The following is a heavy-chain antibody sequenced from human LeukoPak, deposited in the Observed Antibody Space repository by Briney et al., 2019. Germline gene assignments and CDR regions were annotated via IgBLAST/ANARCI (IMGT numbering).Heavy chain of an antibody. Sequence: ASVKVTCKASGYTFTSYYMHWVRQAPGQGLEWMGIINPSGGSTSYAQKFQGRVTMTRDMSTSTVCMELSSLRSEDTAVYYCARDGVVVNDEGGFDYWGQGTLVTVSS. CDR3: ARDGVVVNDEGGFDY. V-gene: IGHV1-46*01. CDR1: GYTFTSYY. J-gene: IGHJ4*02. D-gene: IGHD3-22*01. CDR2: INPSGGST.